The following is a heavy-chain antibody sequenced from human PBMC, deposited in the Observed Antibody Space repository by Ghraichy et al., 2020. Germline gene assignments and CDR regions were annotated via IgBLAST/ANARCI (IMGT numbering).Heavy chain of an antibody. V-gene: IGHV3-66*01. CDR2: VYNGGST. D-gene: IGHD2-15*01. CDR1: GSTVSDTY. Sequence: VGSLRLSCAASGSTVSDTYMSWVRQAPGKGLEWVSIVYNGGSTYYADSVKGRFTISRDTSKNTMYLQMNSLRAEDTAVYYCARDHLCSGDCWGQGTLVTVSS. CDR3: ARDHLCSGDC. J-gene: IGHJ4*02.